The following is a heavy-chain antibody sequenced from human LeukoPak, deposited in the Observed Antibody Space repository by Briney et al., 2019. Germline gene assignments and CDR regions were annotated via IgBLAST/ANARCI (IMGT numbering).Heavy chain of an antibody. Sequence: SETLSLTCAVYGGSFSGYYWSWIRQPPGKGLEWIGEINHSGNTNYNPSLKSRVTISVDTSKNQFSLKLSSVTAADTAVYYCARDYYYDSSGYYLPFDYWGQGTLVTVSS. J-gene: IGHJ4*02. D-gene: IGHD3-22*01. CDR3: ARDYYYDSSGYYLPFDY. CDR2: INHSGNT. CDR1: GGSFSGYY. V-gene: IGHV4-34*01.